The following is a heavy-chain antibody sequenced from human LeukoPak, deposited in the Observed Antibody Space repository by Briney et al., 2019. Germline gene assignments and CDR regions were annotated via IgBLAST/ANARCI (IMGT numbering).Heavy chain of an antibody. Sequence: PGGSLRLSCAASGFTFSSYSMNWVRQAPGKGLEWVSSISSSSTYIDYADSVQGRFTISRDNAKNSLYLQMNSLRAEDTAVYYCARVLYYSGGRCYSRWFFDLWGRGTPVTVSS. CDR2: ISSSSTYI. D-gene: IGHD2-15*01. CDR3: ARVLYYSGGRCYSRWFFDL. J-gene: IGHJ2*01. V-gene: IGHV3-21*06. CDR1: GFTFSSYS.